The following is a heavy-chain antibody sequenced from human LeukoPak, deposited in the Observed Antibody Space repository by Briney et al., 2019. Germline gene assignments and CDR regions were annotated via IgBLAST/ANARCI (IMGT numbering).Heavy chain of an antibody. CDR1: GFTFSSYV. CDR3: AGILGYCSGGSCPIKDY. Sequence: GGSLRLSCAASGFTFSSYVVSWVRQAPGKGLEWVSAISGSGSSTYYADSVKGRFTISRDNSKNTLYLQMNSLRAEDTAVYYCAGILGYCSGGSCPIKDYWGQETLVTVSS. V-gene: IGHV3-23*01. CDR2: ISGSGSST. J-gene: IGHJ4*02. D-gene: IGHD2-15*01.